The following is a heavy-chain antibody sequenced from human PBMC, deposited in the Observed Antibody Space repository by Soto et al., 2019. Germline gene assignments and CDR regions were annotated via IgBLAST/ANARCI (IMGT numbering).Heavy chain of an antibody. V-gene: IGHV3-74*01. Sequence: EVQLVESGGGLVQPGGSLRLSCAASGFTFSNDWMHWVRQAPGKGLVWVSRINSDGSSTSYADSVKGRFTISRDNAKNTLYLQMNSLRAEDTAVYYCAIRASYYDSSGYFDYWGQGTLVTVSS. CDR3: AIRASYYDSSGYFDY. CDR1: GFTFSNDW. J-gene: IGHJ4*02. D-gene: IGHD3-22*01. CDR2: INSDGSST.